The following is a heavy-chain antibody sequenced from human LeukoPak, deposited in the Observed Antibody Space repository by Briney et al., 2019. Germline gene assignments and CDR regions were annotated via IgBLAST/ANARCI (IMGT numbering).Heavy chain of an antibody. J-gene: IGHJ5*02. CDR3: ARGPAIVGAQGWFDP. CDR1: GGSISSGGYY. CDR2: IYYSGST. D-gene: IGHD1-26*01. Sequence: PSETLSLTCTVSGGSISSGGYYWSWIRQHPGKGLEWIGYIYYSGSTNYNPSLKSRVTISVDTSKNQFSLKLSSVTAADTAVYYCARGPAIVGAQGWFDPWGQGTLVTVSS. V-gene: IGHV4-61*08.